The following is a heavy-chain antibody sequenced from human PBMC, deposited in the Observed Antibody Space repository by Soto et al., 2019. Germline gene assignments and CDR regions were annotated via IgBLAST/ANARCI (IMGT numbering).Heavy chain of an antibody. J-gene: IGHJ4*02. CDR3: ARGVAGSGFDL. D-gene: IGHD6-19*01. Sequence: QVHLQQSGPGLVKPSQTLSLTCAISGDSVSSNTAAWNWIRSSPSRGLEWLGRTYYRSNRRHDYAVSVKSRITVNPDTSKNHFSLQLNSVTPDDTAVYYCARGVAGSGFDLWGQGTLVTVSS. CDR2: TYYRSNRRH. CDR1: GDSVSSNTAA. V-gene: IGHV6-1*01.